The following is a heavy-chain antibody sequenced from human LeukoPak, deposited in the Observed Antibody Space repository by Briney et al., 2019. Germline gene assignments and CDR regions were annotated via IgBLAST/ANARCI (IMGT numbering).Heavy chain of an antibody. Sequence: GGSLRLSCAASGFTFSSYAMSWVRQAPGKGLEWVSAISGSGGNTYYADSVKGRFTISRDNSKNTLYLQMNSLRAEDTAVYYCAKTKDDNSGYYDYWGQGTLVTVSS. D-gene: IGHD3-22*01. V-gene: IGHV3-23*01. CDR2: ISGSGGNT. CDR3: AKTKDDNSGYYDY. CDR1: GFTFSSYA. J-gene: IGHJ4*02.